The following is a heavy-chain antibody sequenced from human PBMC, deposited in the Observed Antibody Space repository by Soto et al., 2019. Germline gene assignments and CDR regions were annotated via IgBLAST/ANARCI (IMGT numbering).Heavy chain of an antibody. J-gene: IGHJ4*02. CDR2: AHYSGGT. Sequence: SETLSLTCTVSGDSISIYNWNWIRQSPGKGLEWIGYAHYSGGTLYNPSLNGRVTISLDTSKNQFSLKLTSVTAADTAVYYCARGLITGSQYSGGWYYFDSWGQGTQVTVSS. CDR1: GDSISIYN. V-gene: IGHV4-59*08. CDR3: ARGLITGSQYSGGWYYFDS. D-gene: IGHD1-26*01.